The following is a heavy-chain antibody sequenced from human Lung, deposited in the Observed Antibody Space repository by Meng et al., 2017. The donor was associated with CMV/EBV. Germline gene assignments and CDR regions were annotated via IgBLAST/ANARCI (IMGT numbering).Heavy chain of an antibody. Sequence: GESXKISCVASGFTFSSYWMSWVRQAPGRGLEWVANINLYGSEKYYMDSVKGRFTISRDNAKNSLYLQMNSLGAEDTAVYYCVTDQDRFGGIWGQGTMVTVSS. V-gene: IGHV3-7*01. CDR3: VTDQDRFGGI. CDR2: INLYGSEK. D-gene: IGHD3-16*01. CDR1: GFTFSSYW. J-gene: IGHJ3*02.